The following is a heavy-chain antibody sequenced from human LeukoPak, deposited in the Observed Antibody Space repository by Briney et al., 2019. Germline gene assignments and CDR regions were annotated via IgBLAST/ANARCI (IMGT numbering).Heavy chain of an antibody. CDR3: ARESSGYASEAFDV. V-gene: IGHV3-53*01. J-gene: IGHJ3*01. CDR1: GFTVSSNY. CDR2: IYTGGST. D-gene: IGHD3-22*01. Sequence: PGGSLRLSCAASGFTVSSNYMSWVRQAPGKGLEWVSIIYTGGSTDYADSVKGRFTTSRDTSKNTLYLQMNSLRAEDTAVYYCARESSGYASEAFDVWGQGTMVTVSS.